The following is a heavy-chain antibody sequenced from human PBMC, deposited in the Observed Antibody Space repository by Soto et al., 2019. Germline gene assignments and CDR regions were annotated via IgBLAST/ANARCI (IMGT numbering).Heavy chain of an antibody. D-gene: IGHD3-3*01. CDR2: IIPIFGTA. Sequence: SVKVSCKASGGTFSSYAISWVRQAPGQGLEWMGGIIPIFGTANYAQKFQGRVTMTRNTSISTAYMELSSLRSEDTAVYYCARLASRYDFWSGYYNRQYYYYGMDVWGQGTTVTVSS. CDR1: GGTFSSYA. V-gene: IGHV1-69*05. J-gene: IGHJ6*02. CDR3: ARLASRYDFWSGYYNRQYYYYGMDV.